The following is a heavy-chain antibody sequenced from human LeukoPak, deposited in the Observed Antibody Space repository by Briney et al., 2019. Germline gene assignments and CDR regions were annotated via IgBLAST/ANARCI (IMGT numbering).Heavy chain of an antibody. Sequence: ASVKVSSKASGGTFSSYTISWVRQAPGQGLEWMGRIIPILGIANYAQKFQGRVTITADKSTSTAYMELSSLRSEDTAVYYCARERPSGSYYNDYWGQGTLVTVSS. CDR3: ARERPSGSYYNDY. V-gene: IGHV1-69*04. D-gene: IGHD3-10*01. CDR1: GGTFSSYT. J-gene: IGHJ4*02. CDR2: IIPILGIA.